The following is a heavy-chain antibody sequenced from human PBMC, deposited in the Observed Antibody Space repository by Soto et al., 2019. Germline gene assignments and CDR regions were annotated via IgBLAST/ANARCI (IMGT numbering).Heavy chain of an antibody. Sequence: PGGSLRLSCAASEFTFSNNCMSWVRQAPGKGLEWVSLIYDDGETNYADSVKGRFTISRDNSKNTLYLQMNSLRAEDTAVYYCANSGPDLEWLLYRSATDFTFNYWGQGTLVTAPQ. CDR2: IYDDGET. CDR3: ANSGPDLEWLLYRSATDFTFNY. D-gene: IGHD3-3*01. CDR1: EFTFSNNC. V-gene: IGHV3-53*01. J-gene: IGHJ4*02.